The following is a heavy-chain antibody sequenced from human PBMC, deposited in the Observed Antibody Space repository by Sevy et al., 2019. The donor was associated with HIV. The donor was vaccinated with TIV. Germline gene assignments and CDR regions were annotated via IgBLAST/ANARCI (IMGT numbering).Heavy chain of an antibody. CDR3: AHTSSYYYYYGMDV. CDR2: IIPIFGTA. CDR1: GGTFSSYA. V-gene: IGHV1-69*13. D-gene: IGHD6-13*01. J-gene: IGHJ6*02. Sequence: ASVKVSCKASGGTFSSYAISWVQQAPGQGLEWMGGIIPIFGTANYAQKFQGRVTITADESTSTAYMELSSLRSEDTAVYYCAHTSSYYYYYGMDVWGQGTTVTVSS.